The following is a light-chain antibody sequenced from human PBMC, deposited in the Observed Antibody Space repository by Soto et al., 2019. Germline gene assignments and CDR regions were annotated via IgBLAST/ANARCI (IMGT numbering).Light chain of an antibody. CDR3: QQYSTWPPIT. CDR2: GVS. J-gene: IGKJ5*01. Sequence: IAMTQSTDTLSVAPGKRAALSCRPSQSVSSKLAWFQQKPGQAPSLLIYGVSTRATGVPVRFSGSGSGTEFTLALNTLQSEDFAVHYCQQYSTWPPITFGQGTRLEIK. V-gene: IGKV3-15*01. CDR1: QSVSSK.